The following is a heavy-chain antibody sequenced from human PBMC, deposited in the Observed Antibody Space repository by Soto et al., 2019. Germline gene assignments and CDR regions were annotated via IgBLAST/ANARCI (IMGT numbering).Heavy chain of an antibody. J-gene: IGHJ6*02. CDR1: GVTFSSYA. D-gene: IGHD2-2*01. V-gene: IGHV1-69*01. CDR3: ASELRMPENCYYGMDV. CDR2: IIPIFGTA. Sequence: QVQLVQSGAEVKKPGSSVKVSCKASGVTFSSYAISWVRQAPGQGLEWMGGIIPIFGTANYAQKFQGRVTITADESTSTAYMELRRLRSEDAAVYYCASELRMPENCYYGMDVWGQGTPVTVSS.